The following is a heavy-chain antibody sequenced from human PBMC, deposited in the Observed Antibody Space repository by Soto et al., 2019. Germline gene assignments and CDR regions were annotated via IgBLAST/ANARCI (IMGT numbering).Heavy chain of an antibody. CDR1: RFTFHNNY. CDR3: KKDTGYLGMDA. D-gene: IGHD6-25*01. V-gene: IGHV3-23*01. J-gene: IGHJ6*02. Sequence: ESLRLTSAASRFTFHNNYRAWVRQAPGKGLEWVSSISGTGSRTYYAESVKGRFTIARDNSKNTVSLQMNNLRAEDTGLYYCKKDTGYLGMDAWGQGTTVTVSS. CDR2: ISGTGSRT.